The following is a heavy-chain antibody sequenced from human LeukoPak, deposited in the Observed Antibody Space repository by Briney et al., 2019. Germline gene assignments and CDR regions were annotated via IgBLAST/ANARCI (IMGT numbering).Heavy chain of an antibody. Sequence: GGSLRLSYVASGFTFSSYWMSWLRQAPGKGLEWVANMKEDGSEKYYVDSVKGRFTVSRDNAKNSMYLQMNSLRAEDTAVYYCARYTRSSGGDYWGQGTLVTVSS. J-gene: IGHJ4*02. CDR1: GFTFSSYW. V-gene: IGHV3-7*01. D-gene: IGHD6-6*01. CDR2: MKEDGSEK. CDR3: ARYTRSSGGDY.